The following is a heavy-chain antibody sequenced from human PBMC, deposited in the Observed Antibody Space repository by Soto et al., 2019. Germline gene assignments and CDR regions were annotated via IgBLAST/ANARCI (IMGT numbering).Heavy chain of an antibody. V-gene: IGHV1-3*01. CDR3: ARGGSVYWYFDL. CDR1: GYTFTSYA. J-gene: IGHJ2*01. D-gene: IGHD1-26*01. Sequence: QVQLVQSGAEVKKPGASVKVSCKASGYTFTSYAMHWVRQAPGQRLEWMGWINAGNGNTKYSQKFQGRVTITRDTSASTAYMEPSSLRSEDTAVYYCARGGSVYWYFDLWGRGTLVTVSS. CDR2: INAGNGNT.